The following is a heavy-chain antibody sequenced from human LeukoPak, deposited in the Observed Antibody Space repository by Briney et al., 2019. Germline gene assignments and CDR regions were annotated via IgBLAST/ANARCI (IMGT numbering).Heavy chain of an antibody. V-gene: IGHV3-30*18. D-gene: IGHD3-10*01. Sequence: GGSLRLSCAASGFTFSTYDMHWDRQAPGKGLEWVAIISYDGSDKYYADSVKGRFTISRDNSKNTLYLQMNSLRAEDTAVYYCAKDFGEAAFDIWGQGTMVTVSS. J-gene: IGHJ3*02. CDR3: AKDFGEAAFDI. CDR1: GFTFSTYD. CDR2: ISYDGSDK.